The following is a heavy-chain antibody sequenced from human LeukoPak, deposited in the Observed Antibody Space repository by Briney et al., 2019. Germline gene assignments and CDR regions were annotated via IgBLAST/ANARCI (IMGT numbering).Heavy chain of an antibody. CDR3: TRRVAAVPHYMDV. CDR1: GFTFSGSA. V-gene: IGHV3-73*01. D-gene: IGHD6-25*01. Sequence: PGGSLRLSCAASGFTFSGSAMHWVRQASGKGLEWVGRIRSKANSYATEYAASVKGRFTISRDDSKNTAYLQMNSLKTEDTAVYYCTRRVAAVPHYMDVWGKGTTVTVSS. CDR2: IRSKANSYAT. J-gene: IGHJ6*03.